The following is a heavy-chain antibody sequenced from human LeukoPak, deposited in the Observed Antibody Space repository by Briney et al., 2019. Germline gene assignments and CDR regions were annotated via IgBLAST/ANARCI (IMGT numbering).Heavy chain of an antibody. D-gene: IGHD3-10*01. CDR1: GFTFSGSA. CDR3: TRHPYYYGSGRGYYYGMDV. J-gene: IGHJ6*04. Sequence: GGSLRLSCAASGFTFSGSAMHWVRQASGKGLEWVGRIRSKANSYATAYTASVKGRFTISRDDSKNTAHLQMNSLKTEDTAVYYCTRHPYYYGSGRGYYYGMDVWGKGTTVTVSS. CDR2: IRSKANSYAT. V-gene: IGHV3-73*01.